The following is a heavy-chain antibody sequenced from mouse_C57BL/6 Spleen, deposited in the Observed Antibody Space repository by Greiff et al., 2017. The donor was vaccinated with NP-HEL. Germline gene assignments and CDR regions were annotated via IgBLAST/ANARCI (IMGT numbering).Heavy chain of an antibody. CDR3: VRDTGYDWFAY. D-gene: IGHD2-2*01. CDR2: IRSKSSNYAT. J-gene: IGHJ3*01. CDR1: GFTFNTYA. Sequence: EVKLQESGGGLVQPKGSLKLSCAASGFTFNTYAMHWVRQAPGKGVEWVARIRSKSSNYATYYADSVKDRFTISRDDSQSMLYLQMNNLKTEDTAMYYCVRDTGYDWFAYWGQGILVTVSA. V-gene: IGHV10-3*01.